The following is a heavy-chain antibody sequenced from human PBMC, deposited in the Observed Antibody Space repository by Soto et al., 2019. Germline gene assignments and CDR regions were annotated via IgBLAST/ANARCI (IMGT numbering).Heavy chain of an antibody. CDR1: GFTFSSYA. CDR2: ISGSGGST. D-gene: IGHD2-21*02. V-gene: IGHV3-23*01. CDR3: AKGRHGLYYYYMDV. Sequence: HPGGSLRLSCAASGFTFSSYAMSWVRQAPGKGLEWVSAISGSGGSTYYADSVKGRFTISRDNSKNTPYLQMNSLRAEDTAVYYCAKGRHGLYYYYMDVWGKGTTVTVSS. J-gene: IGHJ6*03.